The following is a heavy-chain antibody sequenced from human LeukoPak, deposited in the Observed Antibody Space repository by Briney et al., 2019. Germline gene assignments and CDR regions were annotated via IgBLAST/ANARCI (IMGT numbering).Heavy chain of an antibody. CDR1: GGSISGYY. V-gene: IGHV4-59*12. Sequence: SETLSLTCTVSGGSISGYYWSWIRQPPGKGLERIGSIYYSGSTNYNPSLKSRVTISVDTSKNQFSLKLSSVTAADTAVYYCARGLGLRWNWFDPWGQGTLVTVSS. J-gene: IGHJ5*02. CDR3: ARGLGLRWNWFDP. CDR2: IYYSGST. D-gene: IGHD4-23*01.